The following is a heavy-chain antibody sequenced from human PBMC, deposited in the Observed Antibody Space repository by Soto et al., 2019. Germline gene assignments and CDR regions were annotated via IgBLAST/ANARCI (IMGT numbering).Heavy chain of an antibody. CDR1: GFTFSSYG. CDR2: IWYDGSNK. V-gene: IGHV3-33*01. J-gene: IGHJ4*02. Sequence: QVQLVESGGGVVQPGRSLRLSCAASGFTFSSYGMHWVRQAPGKGLEWVAVIWYDGSNKYYADSVKGRFTISRDNSKNTLYLQMNSLRAEDTAVYYCARVADRHYYGSETFDYWGQGTLVTVSS. CDR3: ARVADRHYYGSETFDY. D-gene: IGHD3-10*01.